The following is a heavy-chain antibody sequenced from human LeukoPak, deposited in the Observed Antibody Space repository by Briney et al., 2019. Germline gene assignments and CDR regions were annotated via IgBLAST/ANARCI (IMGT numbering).Heavy chain of an antibody. Sequence: GGSLRLSCAASGFTFRNYWMAWVRQAPGKGLEWVANIKEDESAKHQADAVKGRFTISRDNAQNSVYLQMTSLRGEDTAVYYCARDVGGSRDYGGEGTLVTVSS. CDR3: ARDVGGSRDY. J-gene: IGHJ4*02. CDR2: IKEDESAK. V-gene: IGHV3-7*01. CDR1: GFTFRNYW. D-gene: IGHD1-26*01.